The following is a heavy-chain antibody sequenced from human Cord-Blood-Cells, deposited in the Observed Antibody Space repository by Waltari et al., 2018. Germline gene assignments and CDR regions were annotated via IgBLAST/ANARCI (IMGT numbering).Heavy chain of an antibody. Sequence: QVQLVESGGGVVQPGRSLRLSCAASGFTFSSYAMHWVRQAPGKGLEWVAVISYDGSNKYYADSVKGRFTISRDNSKNTLYLQMNSLRAEDTAVYYCATHYYDSSGYTYYFDYWGQGTLVTVSS. CDR1: GFTFSSYA. D-gene: IGHD3-22*01. J-gene: IGHJ4*02. CDR2: ISYDGSNK. V-gene: IGHV3-30-3*01. CDR3: ATHYYDSSGYTYYFDY.